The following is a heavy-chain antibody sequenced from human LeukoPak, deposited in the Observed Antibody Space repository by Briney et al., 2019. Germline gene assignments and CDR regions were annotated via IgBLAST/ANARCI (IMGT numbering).Heavy chain of an antibody. V-gene: IGHV1-2*06. CDR2: INPNSGGT. D-gene: IGHD1-26*01. Sequence: ASVKVPCKASGYTFTGYYMHWVRQAPGQGLEWMGRINPNSGGTNYAQKFQGRVTMTTDTSTSTAYMELRSLRSDDTAVYYCARDWSGDWGQGTLVTVSS. CDR1: GYTFTGYY. CDR3: ARDWSGD. J-gene: IGHJ4*02.